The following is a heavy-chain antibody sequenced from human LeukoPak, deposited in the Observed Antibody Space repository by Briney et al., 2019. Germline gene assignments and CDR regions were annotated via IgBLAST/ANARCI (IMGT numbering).Heavy chain of an antibody. CDR1: GFTFNTYA. V-gene: IGHV3-23*01. J-gene: IGHJ4*02. CDR3: ARSAVGTSCCTAVDY. Sequence: GGSLRLSCAACGFTFNTYAMTWVRQAPGRGLEWVSGIRTSGDRTDYADSVKGRCTISRDNSKNTLYLQMNSLRAEDTAEYYCARSAVGTSCCTAVDYWGQGTLVTVSS. D-gene: IGHD1-26*01. CDR2: IRTSGDRT.